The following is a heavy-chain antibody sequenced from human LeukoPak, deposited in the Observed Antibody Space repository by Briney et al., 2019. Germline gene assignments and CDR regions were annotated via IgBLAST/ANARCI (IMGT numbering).Heavy chain of an antibody. CDR2: IRSKAYGGTT. V-gene: IGHV3-49*04. CDR1: GFTFGDYA. Sequence: GGSLRLSCTASGFTFGDYAMSWVRQAPGKGLEWVGFIRSKAYGGTTEYAASVKGRFTISRDDSKSIAYLQMNSLKASDTAMYYCARQYSSSSGRDYWGQGTLVTVSS. J-gene: IGHJ4*02. D-gene: IGHD6-6*01. CDR3: ARQYSSSSGRDY.